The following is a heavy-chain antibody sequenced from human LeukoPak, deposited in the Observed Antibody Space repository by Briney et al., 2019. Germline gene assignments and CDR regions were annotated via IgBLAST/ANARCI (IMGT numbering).Heavy chain of an antibody. CDR3: AKGALGSGYTKNGFDY. J-gene: IGHJ4*02. D-gene: IGHD3-22*01. Sequence: ASVKVSCKASGYTFTSYGINWVRQAPGQGLEWMGWISAYNGNTNYAQKFQGRVTMTTDTSTSTAYMELRSLRSDDTAVYYCAKGALGSGYTKNGFDYWGQGTLVPVSS. CDR2: ISAYNGNT. CDR1: GYTFTSYG. V-gene: IGHV1-18*01.